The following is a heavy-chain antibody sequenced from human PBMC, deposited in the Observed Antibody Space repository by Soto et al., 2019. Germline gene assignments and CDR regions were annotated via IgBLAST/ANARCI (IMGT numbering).Heavy chain of an antibody. CDR1: GFIFSNHW. V-gene: IGHV3-7*01. Sequence: EVQVVESGGGLVQPGGSLRLSCVASGFIFSNHWMTWVRQVPGKGLEWVANINQDGSDQYYLDSVKGRFTISRDNAKNSLFLQMNSLRVEDTAVYYCATSMRHTLDPWGQGTLVTVSS. CDR2: INQDGSDQ. CDR3: ATSMRHTLDP. D-gene: IGHD2-8*01. J-gene: IGHJ5*02.